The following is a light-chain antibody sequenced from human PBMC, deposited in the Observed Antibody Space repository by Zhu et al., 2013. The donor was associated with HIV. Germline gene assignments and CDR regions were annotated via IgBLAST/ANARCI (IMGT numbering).Light chain of an antibody. V-gene: IGLV1-40*01. CDR3: TSYTSSSTLV. CDR1: SSNIGAGYD. Sequence: QSVLTQPPSVSGAPGQRVTISCTGNSSNIGAGYDAQWYQQFPGTAPKLLIHGNRYRPSGVSNRFSGSKSGNTASLTISGLQPEDEADYYCTSYTSSSTLVFGGGTNLTVL. J-gene: IGLJ3*02. CDR2: GNR.